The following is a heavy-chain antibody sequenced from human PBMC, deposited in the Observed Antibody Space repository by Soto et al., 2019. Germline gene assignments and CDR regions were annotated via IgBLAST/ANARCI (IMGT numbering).Heavy chain of an antibody. CDR3: AKDLPYDSSGYSYGRLDY. CDR2: ISYDGSNK. CDR1: GFTFSSYG. D-gene: IGHD3-22*01. J-gene: IGHJ4*02. V-gene: IGHV3-30*18. Sequence: GGSLRLSCAASGFTFSSYGMHWVRQAPGKGLEWVAVISYDGSNKYYADSVKGRFTISRDNSKNTLYLQMNSLRAEDTAVYYCAKDLPYDSSGYSYGRLDYWGRGTLVTVSS.